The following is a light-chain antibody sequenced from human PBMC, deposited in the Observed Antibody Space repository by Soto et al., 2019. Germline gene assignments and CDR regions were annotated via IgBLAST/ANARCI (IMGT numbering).Light chain of an antibody. CDR3: QTWGTGSCV. V-gene: IGLV4-69*01. CDR1: SGHSSYA. J-gene: IGLJ3*02. CDR2: FNSDGSH. Sequence: QSVLTQSPSASASLGASVKLTCTLSSGHSSYAIAWHQQQPEKGPRYLMKFNSDGSHSKGDGIPDRFSGSTSGAERYLTISSLQSEDEADYYCQTWGTGSCVFGGGTKVTVL.